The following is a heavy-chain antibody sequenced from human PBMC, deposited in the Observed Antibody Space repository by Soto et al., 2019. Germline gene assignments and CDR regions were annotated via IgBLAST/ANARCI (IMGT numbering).Heavy chain of an antibody. Sequence: SETLSLTCTVSGGSLSSYYWTWIRQSPGKGLEWIGYVYFSGNTNYNPSLKSRVTISIDTSKNQFSLRLASVTAADTAFYYCGSVRPSGYVPSWGQGTLVTVSS. D-gene: IGHD6-25*01. CDR3: GSVRPSGYVPS. CDR1: GGSLSSYY. CDR2: VYFSGNT. V-gene: IGHV4-59*01. J-gene: IGHJ5*02.